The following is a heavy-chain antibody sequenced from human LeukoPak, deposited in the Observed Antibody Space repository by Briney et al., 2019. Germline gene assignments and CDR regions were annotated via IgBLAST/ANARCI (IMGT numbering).Heavy chain of an antibody. D-gene: IGHD3-10*01. CDR1: GYTFTSYY. Sequence: GASVKVSCKASGYTFTSYYMHWVRQAPGQGLEWMGIINPSGGSTSYAQKFQGRVTMTRDTSTSTVYMELSSLRSEDTAVYYCARFNYYGSGRGNKIIDYWGQGTLVTVSS. CDR3: ARFNYYGSGRGNKIIDY. V-gene: IGHV1-46*01. J-gene: IGHJ4*02. CDR2: INPSGGST.